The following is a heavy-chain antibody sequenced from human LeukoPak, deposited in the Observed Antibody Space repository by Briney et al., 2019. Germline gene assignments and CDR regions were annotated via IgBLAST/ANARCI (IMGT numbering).Heavy chain of an antibody. Sequence: ASVKVSCKASGYSFTDYYMHWVRQAPGQGLEWVGWINPKGGGTMYAQKFQGRVTMTRDTSISIAYMEVRWLTSDDTAFYYCARDTAGNAFHIWGQGTMVTVSS. CDR1: GYSFTDYY. CDR3: ARDTAGNAFHI. V-gene: IGHV1-2*02. J-gene: IGHJ3*02. D-gene: IGHD1-14*01. CDR2: INPKGGGT.